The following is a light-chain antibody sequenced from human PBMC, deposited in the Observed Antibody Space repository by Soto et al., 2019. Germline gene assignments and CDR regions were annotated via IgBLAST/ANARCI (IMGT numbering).Light chain of an antibody. CDR3: QQSYSSPYT. J-gene: IGKJ2*01. CDR2: SAS. CDR1: QSISSY. Sequence: DIQMTQSPSSLSASVGDRVTITCRASQSISSYLNWYQQEPGKAPKVLIYSASSLQGGVPSRFSGSGSGTDYILTISSLRPEDFATYYCQQSYSSPYTCGQGTKVQIK. V-gene: IGKV1-39*01.